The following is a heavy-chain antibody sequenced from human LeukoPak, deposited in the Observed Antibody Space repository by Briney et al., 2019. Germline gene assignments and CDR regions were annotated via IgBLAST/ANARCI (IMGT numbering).Heavy chain of an antibody. CDR3: AKDRGYSYGYTHYYGMDV. Sequence: PGGSLRLSCXASGFTFSSYGMHWVRQAPGKGLEWVAVISYDGSNKYYADSVKGRFTISRDNSKNTLYLQMNSLRAEDTAVYYCAKDRGYSYGYTHYYGMDVWGQGTTVTVSS. J-gene: IGHJ6*02. D-gene: IGHD5-18*01. V-gene: IGHV3-30*18. CDR2: ISYDGSNK. CDR1: GFTFSSYG.